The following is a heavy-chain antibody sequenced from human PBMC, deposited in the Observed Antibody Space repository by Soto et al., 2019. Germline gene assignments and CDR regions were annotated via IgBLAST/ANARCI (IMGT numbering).Heavy chain of an antibody. Sequence: EVQLLESGGGLVQPGGSLRLSCAASGFTFSSYAMSWVRQAPGKGLEWVSAISGSGGSTYYADSVKGRFTISRDNSKNMLYLQMNSLRAEDTAVYYCAKGIWFGENNPTFDYWGQGTLVTVSS. CDR2: ISGSGGST. V-gene: IGHV3-23*01. J-gene: IGHJ4*02. D-gene: IGHD3-10*01. CDR3: AKGIWFGENNPTFDY. CDR1: GFTFSSYA.